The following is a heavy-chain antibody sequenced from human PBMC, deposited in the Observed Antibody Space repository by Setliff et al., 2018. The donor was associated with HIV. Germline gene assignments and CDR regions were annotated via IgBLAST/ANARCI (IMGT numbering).Heavy chain of an antibody. D-gene: IGHD1-26*01. V-gene: IGHV3-53*01. CDR3: ATDCAVVGGTGSLDS. Sequence: LRLSCAASGFTVSSNYMSWVRQAPGKGLEWVSVIYSGGSTYYADSVKGRFTISRDNSRNMLYLQMNSLRAEDTAVYYCATDCAVVGGTGSLDSWGQGTLVTVSS. CDR2: IYSGGST. J-gene: IGHJ4*02. CDR1: GFTVSSNY.